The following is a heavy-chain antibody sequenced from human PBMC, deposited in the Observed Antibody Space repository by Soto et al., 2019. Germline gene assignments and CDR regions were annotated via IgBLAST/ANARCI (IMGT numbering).Heavy chain of an antibody. CDR1: GGSFSRYY. V-gene: IGHV4-34*01. CDR2: INHSGST. Sequence: SETLSLTCAVYGGSFSRYYWSWIRQPPGKGLEWIGEINHSGSTNYNPSLKSRVTISVDTSKNQFSLKLSSVTAADTAVYYCTRVPAAHYYYYYMDVWGKGTTVTVSS. D-gene: IGHD2-2*01. CDR3: TRVPAAHYYYYYMDV. J-gene: IGHJ6*03.